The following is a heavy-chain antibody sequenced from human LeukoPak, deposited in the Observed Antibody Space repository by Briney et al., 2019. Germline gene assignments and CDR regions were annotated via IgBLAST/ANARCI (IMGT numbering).Heavy chain of an antibody. J-gene: IGHJ3*02. CDR2: IKSKTDGGTT. CDR1: GFTFSNAW. CDR3: TRIVTGEVPGASEAFDI. D-gene: IGHD3-16*01. Sequence: GGSLRLSCAASGFTFSNAWMIWVRQAPGKGLEWVGRIKSKTDGGTTDYAAPVKDRFTISRDDSKNTAYLQMNSLKTEDTAVYYCTRIVTGEVPGASEAFDIWGQGTMVTVSS. V-gene: IGHV3-15*01.